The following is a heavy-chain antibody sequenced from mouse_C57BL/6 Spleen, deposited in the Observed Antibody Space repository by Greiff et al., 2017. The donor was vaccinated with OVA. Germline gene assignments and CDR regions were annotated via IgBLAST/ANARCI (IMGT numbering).Heavy chain of an antibody. CDR2: INYDGSST. Sequence: EVQLVESEGGLVQPGSSMKLSCTASGFTFSDYYMAWVRQVPEKGLEWVANINYDGSSTYYLDSLKSRFIISRDNAKNILYLQMSSLKSEDTATYYCARDRGYGSSYYYAMDYWGQGTSVTVSS. J-gene: IGHJ4*01. D-gene: IGHD1-1*01. V-gene: IGHV5-16*01. CDR3: ARDRGYGSSYYYAMDY. CDR1: GFTFSDYY.